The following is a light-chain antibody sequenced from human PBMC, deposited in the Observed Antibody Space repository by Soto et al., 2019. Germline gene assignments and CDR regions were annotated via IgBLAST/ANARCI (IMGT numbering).Light chain of an antibody. V-gene: IGLV4-69*01. CDR1: SGHSSYA. J-gene: IGLJ2*01. CDR2: LNSDGSH. CDR3: QTWGTDIVV. Sequence: QLVLTQSPSASASLGASVKLTCTLSSGHSSYAIAWHQQQPEKGPRYLMKLNSDGSHSKGDGIPDRFSGSSSGAERYLTISSLQSGDEADYYCQTWGTDIVVFGGGTQLTVL.